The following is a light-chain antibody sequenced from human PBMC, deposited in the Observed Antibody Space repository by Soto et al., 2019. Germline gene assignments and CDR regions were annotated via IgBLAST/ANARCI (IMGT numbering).Light chain of an antibody. CDR1: RSNIGNNY. J-gene: IGLJ1*01. CDR3: GTWDSSLSAT. V-gene: IGLV1-51*02. Sequence: QSVLTQPPSVSAAPGQTVTISCSGSRSNIGNNYVSWYQQLPGTAPKLLIYENNKRPSGIPDRFSGSQSGTSATLGITGLQAGDEADYYCGTWDSSLSATFGTGTKVTVL. CDR2: ENN.